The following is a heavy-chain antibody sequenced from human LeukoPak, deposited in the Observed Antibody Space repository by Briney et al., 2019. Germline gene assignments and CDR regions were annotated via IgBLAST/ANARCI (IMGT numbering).Heavy chain of an antibody. V-gene: IGHV3-33*03. CDR2: IWYNGTNK. D-gene: IGHD6-6*01. CDR1: GFTFSNYG. J-gene: IGHJ6*03. Sequence: PGGSLRLSCAASGFTFSNYGMHWVRQAPGKGLEWVAFIWYNGTNKRYADSVKGRFAISRDDSKNTLYLQMNGLRAEDTAVYYWAKRGSYSSSSRDYYYMYVWGKGATVTVA. CDR3: AKRGSYSSSSRDYYYMYV.